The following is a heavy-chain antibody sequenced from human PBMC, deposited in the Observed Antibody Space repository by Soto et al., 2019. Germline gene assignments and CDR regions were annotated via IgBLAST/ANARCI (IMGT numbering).Heavy chain of an antibody. D-gene: IGHD6-19*01. CDR1: GYSFTSYW. CDR3: ARHSWLEPLGDYYYYMDV. CDR2: IYPGDSDT. Sequence: GESLKISCKGSGYSFTSYWIGWVRQMPGKGLEWMGIIYPGDSDTRYSPSFQGQVTISADKSISTAYLQWSSLKASDTAMYYCARHSWLEPLGDYYYYMDVWGKGTTVTVSS. V-gene: IGHV5-51*01. J-gene: IGHJ6*03.